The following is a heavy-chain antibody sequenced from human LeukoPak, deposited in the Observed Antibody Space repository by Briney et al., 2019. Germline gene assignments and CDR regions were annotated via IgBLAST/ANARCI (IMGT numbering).Heavy chain of an antibody. CDR3: ARGLTTMVWGRKEQYYFDY. V-gene: IGHV1-69-2*01. CDR1: GYNFTDYY. Sequence: ASVKVSCKVSGYNFTDYYMHWVQQAPGKGLEWMGLVDPEEGETKYAEKFQGRVTITADTTTDTAYMELSSLRSEDTAVYYCARGLTTMVWGRKEQYYFDYWGQGTLVTVSS. J-gene: IGHJ4*02. CDR2: VDPEEGET. D-gene: IGHD3-10*01.